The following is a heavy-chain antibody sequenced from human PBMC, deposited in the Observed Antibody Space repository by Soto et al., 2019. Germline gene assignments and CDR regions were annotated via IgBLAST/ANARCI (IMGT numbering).Heavy chain of an antibody. CDR3: ARGRRTEWLLYWGNWFDP. CDR2: INHSGST. CDR1: GGSFSGYY. J-gene: IGHJ5*02. Sequence: SETLSLTCAVYGGSFSGYYWSWIRQPPGKGLEWIGEINHSGSTNYNPSLKSRVTISVDTSKNQFSLKLSSVTAADTAVYYCARGRRTEWLLYWGNWFDPWGQGTLVTVSS. V-gene: IGHV4-34*01. D-gene: IGHD3-3*01.